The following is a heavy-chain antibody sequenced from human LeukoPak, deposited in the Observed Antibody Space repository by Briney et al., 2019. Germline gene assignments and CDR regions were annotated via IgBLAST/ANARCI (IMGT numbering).Heavy chain of an antibody. CDR1: GGSFSGYY. V-gene: IGHV4-34*01. CDR3: ASMVPTLRYFQH. Sequence: PSETLSLTCAVYGGSFSGYYWSWIRQPPGKGLEWIGEINHSGSTNYNPSLKSRVTISVDTSKNQFSLKLSSVTAADTAVYYCASMVPTLRYFQHWGQGTLVTVSS. D-gene: IGHD4/OR15-4a*01. CDR2: INHSGST. J-gene: IGHJ1*01.